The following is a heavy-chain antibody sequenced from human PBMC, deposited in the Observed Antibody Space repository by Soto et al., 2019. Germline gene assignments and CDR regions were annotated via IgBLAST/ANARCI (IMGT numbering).Heavy chain of an antibody. CDR2: ISAHNGNT. Sequence: QGHLVPSGAEVKKPGASVKVSCKCSGYTFTSYGITWVRQAPGQGLEWMGWISAHNGNTDYAQKLQGRVTVTRDTSTSTADMELRSLRSDDTAVYYCARGRYGDYWGQGALVTVSS. CDR1: GYTFTSYG. D-gene: IGHD1-1*01. V-gene: IGHV1-18*01. J-gene: IGHJ4*02. CDR3: ARGRYGDY.